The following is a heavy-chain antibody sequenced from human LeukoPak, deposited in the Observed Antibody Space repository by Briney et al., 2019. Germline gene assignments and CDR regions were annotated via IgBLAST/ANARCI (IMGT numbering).Heavy chain of an antibody. CDR3: ANRAVSGVGALDY. J-gene: IGHJ4*02. CDR2: ITSGGTFI. V-gene: IGHV3-23*05. Sequence: GGSLRLSCAASGFTFSDYAMTWVRQAPGKGLEWVSTITSGGTFIYYADSVKGRFTISRDNSKNTLYLQMNSLRAEDTAVYYCANRAVSGVGALDYWGQGTLVTVSS. CDR1: GFTFSDYA. D-gene: IGHD6-19*01.